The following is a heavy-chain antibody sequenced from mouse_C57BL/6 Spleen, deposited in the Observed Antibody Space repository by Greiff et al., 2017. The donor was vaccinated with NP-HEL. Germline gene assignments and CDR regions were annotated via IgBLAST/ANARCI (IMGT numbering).Heavy chain of an antibody. Sequence: DVMLVESGGGLVKPGGSLKLSCAASGFTFSSYTMSWVRQTPEKRLEWVATISGGGGNTYYPDSVKGRFTISRDNAKNTLYLQMSSLRSEDTALYYCARRSGYYGSEYYFDYWGQGTTLTVSS. CDR1: GFTFSSYT. V-gene: IGHV5-9*01. CDR3: ARRSGYYGSEYYFDY. CDR2: ISGGGGNT. J-gene: IGHJ2*01. D-gene: IGHD1-1*01.